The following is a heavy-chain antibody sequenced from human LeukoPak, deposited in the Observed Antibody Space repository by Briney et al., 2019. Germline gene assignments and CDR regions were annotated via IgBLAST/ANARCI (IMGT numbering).Heavy chain of an antibody. Sequence: SETLSLTCAVSGGSFSTYYWSWIRQPPGKGLEWIGFIYCTGTTNYNPSLKSRVTISVDTSKNQFSLKLSSVTAADTAVYYCARAGANGIEAAGSLRYWGQGTLVTVSS. J-gene: IGHJ4*02. CDR1: GGSFSTYY. V-gene: IGHV4-59*01. D-gene: IGHD6-13*01. CDR2: IYCTGTT. CDR3: ARAGANGIEAAGSLRY.